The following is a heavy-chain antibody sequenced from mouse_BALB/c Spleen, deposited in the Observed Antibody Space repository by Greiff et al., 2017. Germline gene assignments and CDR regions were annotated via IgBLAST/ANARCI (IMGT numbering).Heavy chain of an antibody. CDR3: VYGNYLYYFDY. CDR1: GYTFTSYW. CDR2: IDPSDSYT. D-gene: IGHD2-1*01. J-gene: IGHJ2*01. Sequence: QVQLQQPGAELVKPGASVKLSCKASGYTFTSYWMHWVKQRPGQGLEWIGEIDPSDSYTNYNQKFKGKATLTVDKSSSTAYMQLSSLTSEDSAVYYCVYGNYLYYFDYGGQGTTLTVSS. V-gene: IGHV1-69*02.